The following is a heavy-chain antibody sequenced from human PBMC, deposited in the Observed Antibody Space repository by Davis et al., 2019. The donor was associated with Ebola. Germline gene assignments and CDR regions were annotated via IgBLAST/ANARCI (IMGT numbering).Heavy chain of an antibody. CDR1: GFILNTHA. D-gene: IGHD2-21*02. CDR3: ARDWGDIRFDY. V-gene: IGHV3-21*01. Sequence: GGSLRLSCATSGFILNTHAISWVRQAPGKGLEWVSSISSSGTYREYADSVKGRFTISRDNSKNSVYLQMNSLRAEDTAVYFCARDWGDIRFDYWGQGTLVTVSS. CDR2: ISSSGTYR. J-gene: IGHJ4*02.